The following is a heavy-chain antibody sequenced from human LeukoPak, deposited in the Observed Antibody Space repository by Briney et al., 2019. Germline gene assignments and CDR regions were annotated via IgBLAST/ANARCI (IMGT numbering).Heavy chain of an antibody. Sequence: SETLSLTCTVSGSSISSYYWSWIRQPPGKGLEWIGYIYTSGSTNYNPSLKSRVTISVDTSKNQFSLKLSSVTAADTAVYYCARHFPTYYYDSSGYDAFDIWGQGTMVTVSS. CDR2: IYTSGST. V-gene: IGHV4-4*09. J-gene: IGHJ3*02. CDR3: ARHFPTYYYDSSGYDAFDI. D-gene: IGHD3-22*01. CDR1: GSSISSYY.